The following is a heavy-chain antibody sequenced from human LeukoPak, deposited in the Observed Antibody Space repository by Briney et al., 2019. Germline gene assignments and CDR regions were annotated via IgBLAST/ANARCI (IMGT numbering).Heavy chain of an antibody. J-gene: IGHJ6*02. D-gene: IGHD4-17*01. CDR2: ISGSGGST. CDR1: GFTFSSYA. CDR3: AKVGNDYGDYNYYYYGMDV. V-gene: IGHV3-23*01. Sequence: GGSLRLSCAASGFTFSSYAMSWVRQAPGKGLEWVSAISGSGGSTYYADSVKGRFTISTDNSKNTLYLQMNSLRAEDTAVYYCAKVGNDYGDYNYYYYGMDVWGQGTTVTVSS.